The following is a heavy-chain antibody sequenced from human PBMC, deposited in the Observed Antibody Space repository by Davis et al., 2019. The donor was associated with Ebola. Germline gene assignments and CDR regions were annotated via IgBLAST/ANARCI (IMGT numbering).Heavy chain of an antibody. CDR3: ASYIVVVPAAIDY. J-gene: IGHJ4*02. V-gene: IGHV4-34*01. CDR2: IDHGGGT. Sequence: SETLSLTCTVSRGSISSYYWTWIRQPPGKGLEWLGQIDHGGGTVYSPSFESRVRISVDRSKNHISLTLTSVTAADTAVYYCASYIVVVPAAIDYWGQGTLVTVSS. CDR1: RGSISSYY. D-gene: IGHD2-2*01.